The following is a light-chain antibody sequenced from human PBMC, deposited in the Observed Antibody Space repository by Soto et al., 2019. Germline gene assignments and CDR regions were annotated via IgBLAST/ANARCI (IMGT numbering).Light chain of an antibody. CDR2: AAS. Sequence: DIQLTQSPSFLSASVGDRVTITCRASQGISSNLAWYQQKPGKAPKLLIYAASTLQSGVPSRFSGSGSGTEFTLTISSLQPEDFATYYCQQFNSYPITFGQRTRLEIK. CDR3: QQFNSYPIT. J-gene: IGKJ5*01. V-gene: IGKV1-9*01. CDR1: QGISSN.